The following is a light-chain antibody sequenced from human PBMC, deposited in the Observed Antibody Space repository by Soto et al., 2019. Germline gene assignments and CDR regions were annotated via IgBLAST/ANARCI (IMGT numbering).Light chain of an antibody. CDR3: QSYDSSLSGVV. V-gene: IGLV1-40*01. CDR2: GSD. CDR1: SSNIGAGYD. J-gene: IGLJ2*01. Sequence: QSVLTQPPSVSGAPGQRVTISCTGSSSNIGAGYDVQWYQQLPRTAPKLLMYGSDNRPSEVPVRFSGSKSGTSASLAITGLQAEDEADYYCQSYDSSLSGVVFGGGTKLTVL.